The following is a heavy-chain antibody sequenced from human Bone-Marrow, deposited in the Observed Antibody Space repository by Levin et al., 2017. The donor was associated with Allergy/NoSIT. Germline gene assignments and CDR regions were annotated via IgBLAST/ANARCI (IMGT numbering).Heavy chain of an antibody. Sequence: EASVKVSCAASGFTFSSYAMSWVRQAPGKGLEWVSAISGGGGSTYYADSVKGRFTISRDNSKNTLYLQMNSLRAEDTAVYYCANPSGYDYYYYGMDVWGQGTTVTVSS. CDR3: ANPSGYDYYYYGMDV. V-gene: IGHV3-23*01. J-gene: IGHJ6*02. CDR1: GFTFSSYA. D-gene: IGHD3-10*01. CDR2: ISGGGGST.